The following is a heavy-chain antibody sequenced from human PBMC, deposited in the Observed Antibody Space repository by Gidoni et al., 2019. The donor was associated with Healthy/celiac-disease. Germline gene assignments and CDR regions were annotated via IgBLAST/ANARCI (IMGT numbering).Heavy chain of an antibody. CDR2: IYYSGST. CDR3: ARTYYDYVWGSYRYGLCQDAFDI. CDR1: GGSISSSSYH. Sequence: QLQLQESGPGLVKPSEPLSLPCTVSGGSISSSSYHWGWIRQPPGKGLEWIGSIYYSGSTYYNPSLKSRVTISVDTSKNQFSLKLSSVTAADTAVYYCARTYYDYVWGSYRYGLCQDAFDIWGQGTMVTVSS. D-gene: IGHD3-16*02. V-gene: IGHV4-39*01. J-gene: IGHJ3*02.